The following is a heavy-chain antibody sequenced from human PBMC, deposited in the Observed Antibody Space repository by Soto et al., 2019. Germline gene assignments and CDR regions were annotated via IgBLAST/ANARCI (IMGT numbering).Heavy chain of an antibody. Sequence: EVQLLESGGGLVQPGGSLRLSCAASGFTFSSYPMSWVRQAPGKGLEWDSTISGSGGSTYYADSVKGRFTISRDNSKNTLYLQMNGLRAEDTALYYCAKGKGGSLSYLFDYWGQGTLVTVSS. J-gene: IGHJ4*02. V-gene: IGHV3-23*01. D-gene: IGHD3-16*01. CDR1: GFTFSSYP. CDR2: ISGSGGST. CDR3: AKGKGGSLSYLFDY.